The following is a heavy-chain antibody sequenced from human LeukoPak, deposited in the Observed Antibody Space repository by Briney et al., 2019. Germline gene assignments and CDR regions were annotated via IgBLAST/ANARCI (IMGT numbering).Heavy chain of an antibody. V-gene: IGHV4-59*12. Sequence: PSETLSLTCTVSGGSISSYYWSWIRQPPGKGLEWIGSFHYSGSTYYNPSLKSRVTMSVDTSKNQFSLRLSSVNAADTAVYYCARDILATSIAAPYYWGQGTLVTVSS. D-gene: IGHD6-13*01. CDR3: ARDILATSIAAPYY. J-gene: IGHJ4*02. CDR2: FHYSGST. CDR1: GGSISSYY.